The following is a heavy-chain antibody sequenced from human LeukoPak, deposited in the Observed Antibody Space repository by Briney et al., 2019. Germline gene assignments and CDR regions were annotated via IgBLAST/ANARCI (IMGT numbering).Heavy chain of an antibody. CDR3: ARDRSLDY. J-gene: IGHJ4*02. V-gene: IGHV4-59*01. D-gene: IGHD1-26*01. Sequence: SETLSLPCTVSGGSISSYYWSWIRQPPGKGLEWIGYIYYSGSTNYNPSLKSRVTISVDTSKNQFSLKLSSVTAADTAVYYCARDRSLDYWGQGTLVTVSS. CDR2: IYYSGST. CDR1: GGSISSYY.